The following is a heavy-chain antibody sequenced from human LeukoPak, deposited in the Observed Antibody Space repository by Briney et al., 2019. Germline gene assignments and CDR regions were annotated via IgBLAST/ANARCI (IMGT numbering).Heavy chain of an antibody. CDR2: IRFSGAFI. CDR3: ASDPSGGFCGGTGCAYFHN. V-gene: IGHV3-21*06. CDR1: GFCPSVYM. Sequence: PGGSLRLSCAASGFCPSVYMIHWVRQPPGEGLERGGPIRFSGAFIYNGDSEKGRFTIARDSASGSVTLKMNSLRIDDTARYCCASDPSGGFCGGTGCAYFHNWGQGTHVIV. J-gene: IGHJ1*01. D-gene: IGHD2-15*01.